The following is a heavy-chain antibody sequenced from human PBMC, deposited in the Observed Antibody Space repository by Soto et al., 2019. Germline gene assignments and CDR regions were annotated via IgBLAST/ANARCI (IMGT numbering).Heavy chain of an antibody. D-gene: IGHD4-4*01. CDR2: ISGSGDST. CDR3: AKAYSTAPGY. CDR1: GLTFSSYA. Sequence: PGGSLRLSCAASGLTFSSYAMNWVRQAPGKGLEWVSLISGSGDSTYYADSVKGRFTISRDNSKNTLYLQMSSLRAEDTAVYYCAKAYSTAPGYWGQGTLVTVSS. J-gene: IGHJ4*02. V-gene: IGHV3-23*01.